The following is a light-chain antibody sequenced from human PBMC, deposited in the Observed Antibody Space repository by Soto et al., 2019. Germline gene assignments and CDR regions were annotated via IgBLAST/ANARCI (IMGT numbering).Light chain of an antibody. CDR2: AAS. CDR1: RSVSSD. V-gene: IGKV3-15*01. Sequence: EIAMTQSPVTVSVSPGGRATLSCRASRSVSSDLAWYHHRPGQGPMLLIYAASTRPTGIPARFSGSGSGRDFTLTITSLQSEDSGIYYCQQYEDWPLTFGGGTKLEIK. CDR3: QQYEDWPLT. J-gene: IGKJ4*01.